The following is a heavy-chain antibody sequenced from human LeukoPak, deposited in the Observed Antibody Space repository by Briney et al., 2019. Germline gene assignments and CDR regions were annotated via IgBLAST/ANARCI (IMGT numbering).Heavy chain of an antibody. D-gene: IGHD6-13*01. CDR1: GGSISSGSYY. CDR2: IYTSGST. CDR3: ARSRADAFDY. V-gene: IGHV4-61*02. Sequence: PSQTLSLTCTVSGGSISSGSYYWSWIRQPAGKGLEWIGRIYTSGSTNYNPSLKSRVTISVDTSKNQFSLKLSSVTAADTAVYYCARSRADAFDYWGQGTLVTVSS. J-gene: IGHJ4*02.